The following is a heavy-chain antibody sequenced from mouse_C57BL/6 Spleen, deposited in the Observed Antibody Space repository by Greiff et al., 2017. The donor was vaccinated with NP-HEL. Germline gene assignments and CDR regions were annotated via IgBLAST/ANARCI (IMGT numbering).Heavy chain of an antibody. D-gene: IGHD2-5*01. CDR3: TRRCYSNYGYFDV. Sequence: VQLQQSGAELVRPGASVTLSCKASGYTFTDYEMHWVKQTPVHGLEWIGAIDPETGGTAYNQTFKGKAILTADKSSSTAYMELRSLTSEDSAVYYCTRRCYSNYGYFDVWGTGTTVTVSS. V-gene: IGHV1-15*01. CDR2: IDPETGGT. CDR1: GYTFTDYE. J-gene: IGHJ1*03.